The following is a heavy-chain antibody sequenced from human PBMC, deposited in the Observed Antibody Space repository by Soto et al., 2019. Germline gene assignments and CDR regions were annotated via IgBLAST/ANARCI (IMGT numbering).Heavy chain of an antibody. D-gene: IGHD6-19*01. Sequence: EVQLVESGGGLVQPGGSLRLSCAASGFTFSSYSMNWVRQAPGKWLEWGSYISSSSSTIYYAYSVKGRFTISRDNAKNSLYLQMNSLRDEDTAVYYCARVFYSVAGTGGLDYWGQGTLVTVSS. CDR3: ARVFYSVAGTGGLDY. V-gene: IGHV3-48*02. CDR1: GFTFSSYS. J-gene: IGHJ4*02. CDR2: ISSSSSTI.